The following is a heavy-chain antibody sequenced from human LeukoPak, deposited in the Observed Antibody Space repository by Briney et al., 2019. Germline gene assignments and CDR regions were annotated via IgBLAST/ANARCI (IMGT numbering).Heavy chain of an antibody. D-gene: IGHD1-26*01. J-gene: IGHJ5*02. CDR1: GGSISSYY. CDR2: IYYSGST. CDR3: ARHQRPLGFEFDP. Sequence: SETLSLTCTVSGGSISSYYWSWIRQPPGKGLEWIGYIYYSGSTNYNPSLKSRVTISVDTSKNQFSLKLSSVTAADTAVYYCARHQRPLGFEFDPWGQGTLVTVSS. V-gene: IGHV4-59*08.